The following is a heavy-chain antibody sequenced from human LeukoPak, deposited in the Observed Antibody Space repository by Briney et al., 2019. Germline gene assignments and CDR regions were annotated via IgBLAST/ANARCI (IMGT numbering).Heavy chain of an antibody. D-gene: IGHD3-22*01. CDR1: GGSFSGYY. CDR2: INHSGST. Sequence: PSETLSLTCAVYGGSFSGYYWSWIRQPPGKGLEWIGEINHSGSTNYNPSHKSRVTISVDTSKNQFSLKLSSVTAADTAVFYCARSHYYDSSGSHNNWFDPWGQGTLVTVSS. J-gene: IGHJ5*02. V-gene: IGHV4-34*01. CDR3: ARSHYYDSSGSHNNWFDP.